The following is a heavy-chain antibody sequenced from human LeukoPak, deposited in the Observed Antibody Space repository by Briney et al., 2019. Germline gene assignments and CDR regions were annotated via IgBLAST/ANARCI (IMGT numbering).Heavy chain of an antibody. CDR2: ISSSGSTI. D-gene: IGHD2-2*01. CDR1: GFTFSDYY. CDR3: ARSGYCSSTSCPYGMDV. J-gene: IGHJ6*02. Sequence: PGGSLRLSCAASGFTFSDYYMSWIRQAPGKGLEWVSYISSSGSTIYYADSVKGRFTISRDNAKNSLYLQMNSLRAEDTAVCYCARSGYCSSTSCPYGMDVWGQGTTVTVSS. V-gene: IGHV3-11*01.